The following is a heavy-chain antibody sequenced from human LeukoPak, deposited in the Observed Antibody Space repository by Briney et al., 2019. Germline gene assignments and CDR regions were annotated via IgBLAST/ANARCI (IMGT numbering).Heavy chain of an antibody. CDR3: ARDRITGTTVGAFDI. D-gene: IGHD1-7*01. V-gene: IGHV4-30-2*01. CDR1: GGSISSGGYY. Sequence: SETLSLTCAVSGGSISSGGYYWSWIRQPPGKGLDWIGYIYHSGSTYYNPSLKSRVTISVDRSKNQFSLKLSSVTAADTAVYYCARDRITGTTVGAFDIWGQGTMVTVSS. CDR2: IYHSGST. J-gene: IGHJ3*02.